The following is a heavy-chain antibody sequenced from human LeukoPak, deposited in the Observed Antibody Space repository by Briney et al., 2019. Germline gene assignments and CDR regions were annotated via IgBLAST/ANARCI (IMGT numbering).Heavy chain of an antibody. D-gene: IGHD3-16*01. Sequence: PSETLSLTCTVSGGSIGSYYWSWIRQPPGKGLEWIGEINHSGSTNYNPSLKSRVTISVDTSKNQFSLKLSSVTAADTAVYYCARVLQPRLGGTERFDPWGQGTLVTVSS. CDR2: INHSGST. CDR1: GGSIGSYY. V-gene: IGHV4-34*01. CDR3: ARVLQPRLGGTERFDP. J-gene: IGHJ5*02.